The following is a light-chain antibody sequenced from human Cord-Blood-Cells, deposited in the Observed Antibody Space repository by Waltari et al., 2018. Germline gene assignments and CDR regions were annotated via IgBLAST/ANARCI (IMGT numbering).Light chain of an antibody. CDR3: SSYTSSSTYVV. Sequence: LTQPASVSGSPGQSITISCTGTSSDVGGYNYVSWYQQHPGKAPKLMIYDVSNRPSGVSNRFSGSKSGNTASLTISGLQAEDEADYYCSSYTSSSTYVVFGGGTKLTVL. CDR1: SSDVGGYNY. J-gene: IGLJ2*01. V-gene: IGLV2-14*01. CDR2: DVS.